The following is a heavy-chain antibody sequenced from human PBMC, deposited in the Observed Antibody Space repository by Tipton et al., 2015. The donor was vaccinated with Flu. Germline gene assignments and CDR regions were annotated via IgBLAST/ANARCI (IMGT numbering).Heavy chain of an antibody. CDR3: ARDPFLGTGDAFDV. CDR2: IDIHSRSI. V-gene: IGHV3-48*03. D-gene: IGHD2/OR15-2a*01. Sequence: SLRLSCAASGFTFSDHAMSWVRQAPGKGLEWVSKIDIHSRSIDYADSVRGRFTISRDSAKRSVYLQMNSLRVEDTAVYYCARDPFLGTGDAFDVWGRGTMVTVSS. J-gene: IGHJ3*01. CDR1: GFTFSDHA.